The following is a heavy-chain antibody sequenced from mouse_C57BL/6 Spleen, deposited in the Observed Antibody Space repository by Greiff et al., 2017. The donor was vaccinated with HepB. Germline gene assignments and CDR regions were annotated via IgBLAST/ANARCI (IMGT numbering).Heavy chain of an antibody. CDR2: IDPSDSET. J-gene: IGHJ3*01. V-gene: IGHV1-52*01. CDR3: ARSGIYGSLSY. Sequence: VQLQQPGAELVRPGSSVKLSCKASGYTFTSYWMHWVKQRPIQGLEWIGNIDPSDSETHYNQKFKDKATLTVDKSSSTAYMQLSSLTSEDSAVYYCARSGIYGSLSYWGQGTLVTVSA. D-gene: IGHD1-1*02. CDR1: GYTFTSYW.